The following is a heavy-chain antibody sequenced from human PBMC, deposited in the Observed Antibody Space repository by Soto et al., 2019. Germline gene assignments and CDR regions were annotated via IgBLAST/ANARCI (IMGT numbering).Heavy chain of an antibody. CDR3: AKAKRGLDYGGNAY. CDR1: GFTFSSYA. V-gene: IGHV3-23*01. J-gene: IGHJ4*02. Sequence: GGSLRLSCAASGFTFSSYAMSWIRQAPGKGLEWVSAISGSGGSTYYADSVKGRFTISRDNSKNTLYLQMNSLRAEDTAVYYCAKAKRGLDYGGNAYWGQGTLVTVSS. CDR2: ISGSGGST. D-gene: IGHD4-17*01.